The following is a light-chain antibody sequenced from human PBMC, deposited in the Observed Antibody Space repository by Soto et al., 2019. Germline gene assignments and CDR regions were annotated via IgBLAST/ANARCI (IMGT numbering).Light chain of an antibody. CDR1: QSISSW. Sequence: DIQMTQSPSTLSASVGDRVTITCRASQSISSWLARYQQKPGKAPKLLIYKASSLESGVPSRFSGSGSGTEFTLTISSLQPDDFATYYCQQYNSYSPFGQGTKVDI. CDR3: QQYNSYSP. CDR2: KAS. V-gene: IGKV1-5*03. J-gene: IGKJ1*01.